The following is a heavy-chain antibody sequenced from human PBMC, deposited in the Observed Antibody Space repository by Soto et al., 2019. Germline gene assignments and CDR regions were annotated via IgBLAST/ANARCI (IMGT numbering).Heavy chain of an antibody. J-gene: IGHJ4*02. CDR2: IIPILGIA. V-gene: IGHV1-69*02. D-gene: IGHD6-13*01. CDR1: GGTFSSYT. CDR3: AGAPAPLYSSSWYYFDY. Sequence: SVKVSCKASGGTFSSYTISWVRQAPGQGLEWMGRIIPILGIANYTQKFQGRVTITADKSTSTAYMELSSLRSDDTAVYYCAGAPAPLYSSSWYYFDYWGQGTLVTVSS.